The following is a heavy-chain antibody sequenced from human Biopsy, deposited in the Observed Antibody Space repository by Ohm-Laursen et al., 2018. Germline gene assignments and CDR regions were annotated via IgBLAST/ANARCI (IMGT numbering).Heavy chain of an antibody. Sequence: TLSLTCAVYGGSFSEYYWTWIRQPPGKGLEWTGEINQSGSTKYNPSLKRRATLSADSSNSQFSLRLTSVTAADTAIYYCARGSGYFKLDVWGQGTTVTVSS. CDR1: GGSFSEYY. CDR2: INQSGST. D-gene: IGHD5-12*01. V-gene: IGHV4-34*01. CDR3: ARGSGYFKLDV. J-gene: IGHJ6*02.